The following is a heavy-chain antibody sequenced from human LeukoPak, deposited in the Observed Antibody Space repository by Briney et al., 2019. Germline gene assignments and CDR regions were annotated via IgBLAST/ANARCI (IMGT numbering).Heavy chain of an antibody. Sequence: PGGSLRLSCAASGFNFSIYGMHWVRQAPGKGLEWVAFIRLDGDKVSYADSVKGRFTISRDNSKNTLYLQMNSLRSEDTAVYYRAKLSTGYDSDFDNWGQGSLVVVSS. V-gene: IGHV3-30*02. CDR1: GFNFSIYG. CDR3: AKLSTGYDSDFDN. CDR2: IRLDGDKV. D-gene: IGHD2-8*02. J-gene: IGHJ4*02.